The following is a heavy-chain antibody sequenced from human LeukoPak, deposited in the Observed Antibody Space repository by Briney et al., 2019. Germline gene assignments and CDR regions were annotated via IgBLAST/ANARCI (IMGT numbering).Heavy chain of an antibody. D-gene: IGHD3-10*01. CDR2: ISSTSGYL. Sequence: GGSLRLSCAASGFTFSSYSMNWVRQAPGKGLEWVSSISSTSGYLYYADSVKGRFTISRDNAKNSLYLQMNSLRAEDTAVYYCARDPTTYGSGSYYYYFDYWGQGTLVTVSS. J-gene: IGHJ4*02. CDR3: ARDPTTYGSGSYYYYFDY. CDR1: GFTFSSYS. V-gene: IGHV3-21*01.